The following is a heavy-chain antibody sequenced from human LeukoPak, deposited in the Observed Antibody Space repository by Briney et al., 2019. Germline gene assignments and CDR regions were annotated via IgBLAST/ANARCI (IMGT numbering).Heavy chain of an antibody. CDR2: ISSNGGST. J-gene: IGHJ3*02. CDR3: VKALGYCSGGSCLAFDI. Sequence: GGSLRLSCSASGFTFSNYAMHWVRQAPGKGLEYVSAISSNGGSTYYADSVKGRFTISRDNSKNTLYLQMSSLRTEDTAVYYCVKALGYCSGGSCLAFDIWGQGTMVTVSS. CDR1: GFTFSNYA. D-gene: IGHD2-15*01. V-gene: IGHV3-64D*06.